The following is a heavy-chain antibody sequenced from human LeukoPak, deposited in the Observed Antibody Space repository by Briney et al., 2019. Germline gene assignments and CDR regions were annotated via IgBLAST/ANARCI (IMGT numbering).Heavy chain of an antibody. CDR1: GGSVSSGSYY. CDR2: IYYSGST. V-gene: IGHV4-61*01. J-gene: IGHJ4*02. CDR3: ASSRGNY. Sequence: SETLSLTCTVSGGSVSSGSYYWSWIRQPPGKGLEWIGYIYYSGSTNYNPSLKSRVTISVDTSKNQFSLKLSSVTAADTAVYYCASSRGNYWGQGTLVTVSS.